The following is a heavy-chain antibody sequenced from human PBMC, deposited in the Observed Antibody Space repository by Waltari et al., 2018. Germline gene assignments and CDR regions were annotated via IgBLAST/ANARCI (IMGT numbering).Heavy chain of an antibody. CDR1: GFTFSTSP. D-gene: IGHD1-20*01. J-gene: IGHJ5*02. V-gene: IGHV1-58*02. CDR3: AAERYTHGCCWFDP. CDR2: VIIRSGNK. Sequence: QIQLVQSGPAVTEPGTSVKVSCKTYGFTFSTSPIQWLRQARGQRLEWIGYVIIRSGNKKIAQNCRDRVTISTDMSTGTAYMELSSLRSEDSAIYYCAAERYTHGCCWFDPWGQGTLVTVSS.